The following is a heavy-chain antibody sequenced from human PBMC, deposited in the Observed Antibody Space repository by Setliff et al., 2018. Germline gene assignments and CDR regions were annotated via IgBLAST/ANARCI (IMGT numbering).Heavy chain of an antibody. Sequence: SCKASGGTFRTDGFNWGRQPPGKGLEWIGTIFDNGSTFYNPSLNSRVTMSIDTSKKEFSLRLSSVTAADTAVYYCASQRLARYFESWGQGILVTVSS. CDR2: IFDNGST. V-gene: IGHV4-39*07. D-gene: IGHD2-21*01. J-gene: IGHJ4*02. CDR1: GGTFRTDGFN. CDR3: ASQRLARYFES.